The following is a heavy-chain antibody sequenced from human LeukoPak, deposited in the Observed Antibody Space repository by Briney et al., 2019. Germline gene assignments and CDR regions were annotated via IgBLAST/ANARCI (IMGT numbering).Heavy chain of an antibody. CDR2: ISYDGSNK. CDR3: ARAKEPPYIVVVTAMSV. D-gene: IGHD2-21*02. CDR1: GFTFSSYA. J-gene: IGHJ4*02. Sequence: GRSLRLSCAASGFTFSSYAMHWVRQAPGKGLEWVAVISYDGSNKYYADSVKGRFTISRDNSKNTLYLQMNSLRAEDTAVYYCARAKEPPYIVVVTAMSVWGQGTLVTVSS. V-gene: IGHV3-30*04.